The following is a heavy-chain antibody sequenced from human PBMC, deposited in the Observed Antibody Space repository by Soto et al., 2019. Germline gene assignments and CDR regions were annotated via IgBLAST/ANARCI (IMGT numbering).Heavy chain of an antibody. J-gene: IGHJ6*03. V-gene: IGHV4-59*08. D-gene: IGHD5-12*01. CDR2: IYYSGST. CDR1: GGSISSYY. Sequence: SETLSLTCTVSGGSISSYYWSWIRQPPWKGLEWIGYIYYSGSTNYNPSLKSRVTISVDTSKNQFSLKLSSVTAADTAVYYCARLGSGYDPTSYYYYYMDVWGKGTTVTVSS. CDR3: ARLGSGYDPTSYYYYYMDV.